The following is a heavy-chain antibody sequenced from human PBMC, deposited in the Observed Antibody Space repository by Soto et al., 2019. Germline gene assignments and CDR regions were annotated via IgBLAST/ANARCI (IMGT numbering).Heavy chain of an antibody. D-gene: IGHD3-10*01. V-gene: IGHV4-31*03. J-gene: IGHJ4*02. CDR3: ARAKGRSFFDY. CDR1: GGSISSGGYY. CDR2: IYNSGST. Sequence: QVQLQESGPGLVKPSQTLSLICTVSGGSISSGGYYWSWIRQRPGKGLEWIGYIYNSGSTYYSSSLKSRLNISGDTYKNQFSLKLSSVTAADSAVYYCARAKGRSFFDYWGQGTLVTVSS.